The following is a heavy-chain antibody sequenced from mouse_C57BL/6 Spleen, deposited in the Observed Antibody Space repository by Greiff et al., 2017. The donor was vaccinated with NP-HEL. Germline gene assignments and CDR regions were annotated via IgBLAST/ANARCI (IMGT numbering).Heavy chain of an antibody. CDR1: GFTFSSYA. D-gene: IGHD3-2*02. J-gene: IGHJ2*01. CDR2: ISDGGSYT. CDR3: AREGTAQASAYYFDY. V-gene: IGHV5-4*01. Sequence: EVKLVESGGGLVKPGGSLKLSCADSGFTFSSYAMSWVRQTPEKRLEWVATISDGGSYTYYPDNVKGRFTISRDNAKNNLYLQMSHLKSEDTAMYYCAREGTAQASAYYFDYWGQGTTLTVSS.